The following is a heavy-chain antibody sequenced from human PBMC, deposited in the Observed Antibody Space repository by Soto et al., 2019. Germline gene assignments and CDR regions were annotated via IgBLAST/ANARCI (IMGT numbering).Heavy chain of an antibody. CDR3: SRLESSTLGSDY. D-gene: IGHD2-2*01. V-gene: IGHV1-69*02. CDR1: GGTFSSYT. J-gene: IGHJ4*02. CDR2: IIPILGIA. Sequence: QVQLVQSGAEVKKPGSSVKVSCKASGGTFSSYTISWVRQAPGQGLEWMGRIIPILGIANYAQKFQGRVTITADKSTNTAYMELSSLRSEDTAVYYCSRLESSTLGSDYWGQGTLVTVSS.